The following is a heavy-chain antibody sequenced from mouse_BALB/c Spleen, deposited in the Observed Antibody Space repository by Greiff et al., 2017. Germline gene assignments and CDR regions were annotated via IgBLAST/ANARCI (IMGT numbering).Heavy chain of an antibody. V-gene: IGHV5-6-5*01. J-gene: IGHJ3*01. D-gene: IGHD1-1*01. CDR2: ISSGGST. Sequence: EVHLVESGGGLVKPGGSLKLSCAASGFTFSSYAMSWVRQTPEKRLEWVASISSGGSTYYPDSVKGRFTISRDNARNILYLQMSSLRSEDTAMYYCARGYYYGSSYLFAYWGQGTLVTVSA. CDR1: GFTFSSYA. CDR3: ARGYYYGSSYLFAY.